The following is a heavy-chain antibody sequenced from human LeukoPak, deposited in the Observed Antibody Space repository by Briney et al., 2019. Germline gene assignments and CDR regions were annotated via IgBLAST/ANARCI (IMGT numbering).Heavy chain of an antibody. D-gene: IGHD6-13*01. CDR1: GFTFSSYS. CDR2: ISSSSSYI. V-gene: IGHV3-21*01. J-gene: IGHJ4*02. Sequence: PGGSLRLSCAASGFTFSSYSMNWVRQAPGKGLEWVSSISSSSSYIYYADSVKGRFTISRDNAKNSLYLQMNSLRAEDTAVYYCAREEIAAATYPPDYWGQGTLVTVSS. CDR3: AREEIAAATYPPDY.